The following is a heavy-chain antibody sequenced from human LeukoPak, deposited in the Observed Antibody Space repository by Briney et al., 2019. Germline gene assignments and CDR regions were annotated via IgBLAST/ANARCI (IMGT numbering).Heavy chain of an antibody. CDR3: ARGSSTAVVILDPYYFDS. Sequence: ASVKVSCKASGYDFTSYYMHWLRQAPGQGLEWMAIISPSSGSTRFAQKFQGRLSMTRDTSTSTVYMELRSLRSEDTAVYYCARGSSTAVVILDPYYFDSWGQGTLVTVSS. J-gene: IGHJ4*02. CDR2: ISPSSGST. D-gene: IGHD3-22*01. CDR1: GYDFTSYY. V-gene: IGHV1-46*01.